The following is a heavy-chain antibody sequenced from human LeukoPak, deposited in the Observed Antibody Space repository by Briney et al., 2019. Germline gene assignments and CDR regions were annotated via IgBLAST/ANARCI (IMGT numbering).Heavy chain of an antibody. CDR2: INPNSGGT. J-gene: IGHJ4*02. CDR3: ARGDILTGYYTFFDY. V-gene: IGHV1-2*02. CDR1: GYTFAGHY. D-gene: IGHD3-9*01. Sequence: ASVKVSCKASGYTFAGHYMHWVRQAPGQGLEWMGWINPNSGGTNYAQKFQGRVTMTRDTSISTAYMELSRLRSDDTAVYYCARGDILTGYYTFFDYWGQGTLVTVSS.